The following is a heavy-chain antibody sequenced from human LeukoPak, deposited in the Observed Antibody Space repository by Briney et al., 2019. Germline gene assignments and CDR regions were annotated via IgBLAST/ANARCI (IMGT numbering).Heavy chain of an antibody. D-gene: IGHD3-10*01. Sequence: PSETLSLTCNVSGGSISSSSYYWGWIRQPPGKGLEWIGSIYYSGSTYYNPSLKSRVTISVDTSKNQFSLKLSSVTAADTAVYYCARAGGHVLLWFGEGNWFDPWGQGTLVTVSS. CDR3: ARAGGHVLLWFGEGNWFDP. CDR1: GGSISSSSYY. CDR2: IYYSGST. V-gene: IGHV4-39*01. J-gene: IGHJ5*02.